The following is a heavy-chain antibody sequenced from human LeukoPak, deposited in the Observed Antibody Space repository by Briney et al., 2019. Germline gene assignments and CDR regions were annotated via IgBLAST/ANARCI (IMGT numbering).Heavy chain of an antibody. V-gene: IGHV3-11*01. Sequence: PGGSLRLSCAASGFTFSDYYMSWIRQAPGNRLEWVSYISSSGSTIYYADSVKGRFTISRDNAKNSLSLQMNSLRAEDTAVYYCARAPLGMVRGVTMDVWGKGTTVTVSS. D-gene: IGHD3-10*01. CDR2: ISSSGSTI. J-gene: IGHJ6*03. CDR3: ARAPLGMVRGVTMDV. CDR1: GFTFSDYY.